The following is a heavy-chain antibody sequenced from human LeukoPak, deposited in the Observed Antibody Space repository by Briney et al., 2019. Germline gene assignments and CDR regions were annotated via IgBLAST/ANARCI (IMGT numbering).Heavy chain of an antibody. CDR1: GFTFSTNT. V-gene: IGHV3-23*01. D-gene: IGHD3-10*01. Sequence: PGGSLRLSCEASGFTFSTNTMTWVRQAPGKGLEWVSSISAGGEFIYYADSVKGRFTFSRDNSKNTLYLQMNRLRADDTAVYYCAKAAVWFGELLFWGQGTLVTVSS. CDR3: AKAAVWFGELLF. J-gene: IGHJ4*02. CDR2: ISAGGEFI.